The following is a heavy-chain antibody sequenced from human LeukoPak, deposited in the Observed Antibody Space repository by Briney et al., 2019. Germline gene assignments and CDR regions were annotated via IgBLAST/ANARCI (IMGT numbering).Heavy chain of an antibody. D-gene: IGHD3-22*01. CDR1: GGSISSGGYY. CDR3: ARQGLATYRTLVVVKAFDI. Sequence: NPSQTLSLTCTVSGGSISSGGYYWSWIRQPPGKGLEWIGYIYHSGSTYYNPSLKSRVTISVDRSKNQFSLKLSSVTAADTAVYYCARQGLATYRTLVVVKAFDIWGQGTMVTVSS. J-gene: IGHJ3*02. V-gene: IGHV4-30-2*01. CDR2: IYHSGST.